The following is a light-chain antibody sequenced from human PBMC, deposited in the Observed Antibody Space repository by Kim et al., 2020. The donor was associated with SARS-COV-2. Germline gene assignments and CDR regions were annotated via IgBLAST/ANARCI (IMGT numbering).Light chain of an antibody. CDR3: QQYNSSPDN. J-gene: IGKJ2*01. CDR1: QSGLRSSNGQND. Sequence: RATINCKSSQSGLRSSNGQNDIGWYQQKPGQPPKLLIYAASTRESGVPDRFSGSGSGTDFTLTISSLQAEDVAVYYCQQYNSSPDNFGQGTKLEI. CDR2: AAS. V-gene: IGKV4-1*01.